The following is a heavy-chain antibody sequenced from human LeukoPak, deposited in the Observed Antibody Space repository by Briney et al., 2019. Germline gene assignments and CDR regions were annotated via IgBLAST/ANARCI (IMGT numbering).Heavy chain of an antibody. CDR2: ISAYNGNT. Sequence: GASVKVSCKASGYAFTSYGISWVRQAPGQGLEWMGWISAYNGNTNYAQKLQGRVTMTTDTSTSTAYMELRSLRSDDTAVYYCARELGEQWLVPSHWFDPWGQGTLVTVSS. CDR3: ARELGEQWLVPSHWFDP. CDR1: GYAFTSYG. D-gene: IGHD6-19*01. J-gene: IGHJ5*02. V-gene: IGHV1-18*01.